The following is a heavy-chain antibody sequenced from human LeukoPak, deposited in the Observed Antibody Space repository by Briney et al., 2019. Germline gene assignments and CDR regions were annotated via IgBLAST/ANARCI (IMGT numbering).Heavy chain of an antibody. CDR2: IYYSGST. CDR3: ARAAAAAITHAFDI. J-gene: IGHJ3*02. Sequence: SETLSLTCTVSGGSVSSGSYYWSWIRQPPGKGLEWIGYIYYSGSTYYNPSLKSRVTISVDTSKNQFSLKLSSVTAADTAVYYCARAAAAAITHAFDIWGQGTMVTVSS. D-gene: IGHD3-10*01. V-gene: IGHV4-30-4*08. CDR1: GGSVSSGSYY.